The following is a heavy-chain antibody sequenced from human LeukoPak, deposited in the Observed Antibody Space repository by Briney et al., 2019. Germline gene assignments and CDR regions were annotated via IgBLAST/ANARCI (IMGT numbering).Heavy chain of an antibody. CDR2: INANSGGA. CDR3: ARYPLGYSGYLKD. CDR1: GYTFTDYH. Sequence: ASVKVSCKASGYTFTDYHMHWVRQASGQGLEWVGWINANSGGANYAQEFQGRVTMTRDTSISTAYMELSRLRSDDTAAYYCARYPLGYSGYLKDWGQGTLVTVSP. V-gene: IGHV1-2*02. J-gene: IGHJ4*02. D-gene: IGHD5-12*01.